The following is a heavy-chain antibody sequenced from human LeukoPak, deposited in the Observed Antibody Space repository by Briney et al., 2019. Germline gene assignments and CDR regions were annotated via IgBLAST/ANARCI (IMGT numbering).Heavy chain of an antibody. J-gene: IGHJ4*02. D-gene: IGHD2-15*01. CDR2: ISGSGGST. CDR3: GRNGPCSDGTCYSDT. Sequence: GGSLRLSCAASGFTFSSYAMSWVRQAPGKGLEWVSAISGSGGSTYYADSVKGRFTISRDNSKNTLYLQMNSLRAEDTAVYYCGRNGPCSDGTCYSDTWGQGTLVTVSS. V-gene: IGHV3-23*01. CDR1: GFTFSSYA.